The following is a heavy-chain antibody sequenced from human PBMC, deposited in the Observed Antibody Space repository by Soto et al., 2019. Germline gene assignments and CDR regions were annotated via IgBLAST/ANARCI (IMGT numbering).Heavy chain of an antibody. V-gene: IGHV3-9*01. CDR2: ISWNSGSI. D-gene: IGHD6-13*01. CDR1: GFTFDDYA. Sequence: EVQLVDSGGGLVQPGRSLRLSCAASGFTFDDYAMHWVRQAPGKGLEWVSGISWNSGSIGYADSVKGRFTISRDNAKNSLYLQMNSLRAEDTALYYCAKDNLYSSSWIDYWGQGTLVTVSS. J-gene: IGHJ4*02. CDR3: AKDNLYSSSWIDY.